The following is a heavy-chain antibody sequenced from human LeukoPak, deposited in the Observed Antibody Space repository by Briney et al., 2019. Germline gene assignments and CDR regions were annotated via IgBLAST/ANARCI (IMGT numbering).Heavy chain of an antibody. CDR2: ISGSGGST. D-gene: IGHD6-19*01. V-gene: IGHV3-23*01. J-gene: IGHJ4*02. Sequence: PGGSLRLSCAASGFTFSSYAMSWVRQAPGKGLEWVSAISGSGGSTYYADSVKGRFTISRDNSKNTLYLQMSSLRAEDTAVYYCAKDSGSDLHSSGPYWGQGTLVTVSS. CDR3: AKDSGSDLHSSGPY. CDR1: GFTFSSYA.